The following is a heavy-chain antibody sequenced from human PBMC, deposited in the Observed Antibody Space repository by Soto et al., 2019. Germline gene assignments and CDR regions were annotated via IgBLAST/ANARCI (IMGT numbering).Heavy chain of an antibody. J-gene: IGHJ4*02. CDR2: IYYSESE. D-gene: IGHD3-10*01. Sequence: QVQLQESGPGLVKPSQTLSLTCTVSGDSVKSPNYYWTWMRQLPGKGLEWIGYIYYSESEYFTPSIRSRVTFSVDTSENQFSMTLDSVTVADTAVYFCASVHGNHDGPLNYWGRGTLVTVST. CDR3: ASVHGNHDGPLNY. CDR1: GDSVKSPNYY. V-gene: IGHV4-30-4*08.